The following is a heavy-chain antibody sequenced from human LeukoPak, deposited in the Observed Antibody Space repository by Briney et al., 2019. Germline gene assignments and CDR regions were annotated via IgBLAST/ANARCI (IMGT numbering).Heavy chain of an antibody. CDR3: VRVDLSSGYYYGYFDY. Sequence: SQTLSLTCTVSGGSISSGSYYWSWIRQPAGKGLEWIGRIYTSGSTNYNPSLKSRVTISVDTSKNQFSLKLSSVTAADTAVYYCVRVDLSSGYYYGYFDYWGQGTLVTVSS. V-gene: IGHV4-61*02. J-gene: IGHJ4*02. CDR2: IYTSGST. CDR1: GGSISSGSYY. D-gene: IGHD3-22*01.